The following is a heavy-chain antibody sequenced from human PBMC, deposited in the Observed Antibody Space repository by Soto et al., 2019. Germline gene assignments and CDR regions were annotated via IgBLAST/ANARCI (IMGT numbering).Heavy chain of an antibody. V-gene: IGHV1-69*13. CDR2: IIPIFGTA. CDR3: ARGSEMATKNFDY. J-gene: IGHJ4*02. CDR1: GGTFSSHA. Sequence: SVKVSCKASGGTFSSHAISWVRQAPGQGLEWMGGIIPIFGTANYAQKFQGRVTITADESTSTAYMELSSLRSEDTAVYYCARGSEMATKNFDYWGQGTLVTVSS. D-gene: IGHD5-12*01.